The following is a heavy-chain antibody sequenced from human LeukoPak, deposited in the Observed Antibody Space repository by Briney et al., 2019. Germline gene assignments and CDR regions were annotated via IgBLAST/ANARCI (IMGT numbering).Heavy chain of an antibody. Sequence: VASVKVSCKASGGTFSSYAISWVRQAPGQGLEWMGGIIPIFGTANYAQKFQGRVTITADESTSTAYMELSSLRSEDTAVYYCAKSQQLPKVYYGMDVWGQGTTVTVSS. CDR3: AKSQQLPKVYYGMDV. V-gene: IGHV1-69*13. CDR2: IIPIFGTA. D-gene: IGHD6-13*01. CDR1: GGTFSSYA. J-gene: IGHJ6*02.